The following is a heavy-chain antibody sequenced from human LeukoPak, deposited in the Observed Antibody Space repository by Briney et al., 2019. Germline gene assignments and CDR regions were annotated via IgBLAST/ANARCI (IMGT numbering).Heavy chain of an antibody. V-gene: IGHV3-21*01. Sequence: GGSLRLSCAASGFTFSTYSMNWVRQAPGKGLGWVSSISSSSSYIYYADSVKGRFTISRDNAKNSLYLQMNSLRAEDTAVYYCASDPRALRLQSYYYYYMDVWGKGTTVTVSS. CDR2: ISSSSSYI. D-gene: IGHD5-12*01. CDR3: ASDPRALRLQSYYYYYMDV. J-gene: IGHJ6*03. CDR1: GFTFSTYS.